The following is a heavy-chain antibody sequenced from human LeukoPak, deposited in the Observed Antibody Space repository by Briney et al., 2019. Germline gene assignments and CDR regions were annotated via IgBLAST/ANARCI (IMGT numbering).Heavy chain of an antibody. CDR1: GVSISSGGSISSGGYY. V-gene: IGHV4-31*03. J-gene: IGHJ5*02. Sequence: SETLSLTCIVSGVSISSGGSISSGGYYWSWIRQHPGKGLEWIGFTYYGGSSYYSPSLESRVTISVDTSRNQFSLKLKSVTAADTAVYYCARSEAPTVRGVIMVNWVDPWGQGTLVTVSS. D-gene: IGHD3-10*01. CDR2: TYYGGSS. CDR3: ARSEAPTVRGVIMVNWVDP.